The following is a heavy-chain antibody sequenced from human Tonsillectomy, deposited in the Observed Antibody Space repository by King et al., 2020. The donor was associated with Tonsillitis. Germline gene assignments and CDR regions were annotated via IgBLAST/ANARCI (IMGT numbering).Heavy chain of an antibody. CDR3: AKDTSIQLWFTAPYYFDY. Sequence: QLVQSGGGVVQPGRSLRLSCAASGFTFSSYGMHWVRQAPGKGLEWVAVISYEGSNKYYADSVKGRFTISRDNSKKTLYRQKNSLRDEDTAVYYCAKDTSIQLWFTAPYYFDYWGQGTLVTVSS. CDR2: ISYEGSNK. D-gene: IGHD5-18*01. CDR1: GFTFSSYG. J-gene: IGHJ4*02. V-gene: IGHV3-30*18.